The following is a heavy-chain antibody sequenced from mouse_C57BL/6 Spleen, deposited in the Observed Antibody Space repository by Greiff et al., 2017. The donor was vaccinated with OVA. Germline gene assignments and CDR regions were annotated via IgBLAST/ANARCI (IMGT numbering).Heavy chain of an antibody. CDR1: GYTLTSYW. CDR3: AREGFDY. V-gene: IGHV1-69*01. CDR2: IDPSDSYT. Sequence: QVQLQQPGAELVMPGASVKLSCKASGYTLTSYWMHWVKQRPGQGLEWIGEIDPSDSYTNYNQKFKGKSTLTVDKSASTAYMQLSSLTSEDSAVYYCAREGFDYWGQGTTLTVSS. J-gene: IGHJ2*01.